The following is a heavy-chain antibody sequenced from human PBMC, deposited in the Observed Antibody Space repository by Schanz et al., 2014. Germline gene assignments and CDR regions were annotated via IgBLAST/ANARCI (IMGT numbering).Heavy chain of an antibody. D-gene: IGHD2-15*01. CDR1: GFTFSIYA. CDR2: ISSGGTTT. J-gene: IGHJ6*02. Sequence: EVQLLESGGGLVQPGGSLRLSCLASGFTFSIYAMHWVRQAPGKGPEYVSYISSGGTTTYHSDSVKGRFTISRDNAKNSLFLQMNSLRAEDTAVYYCARDFLLEQLGYSHYYYAMDVWGQGTTGTVSS. CDR3: ARDFLLEQLGYSHYYYAMDV. V-gene: IGHV3-48*01.